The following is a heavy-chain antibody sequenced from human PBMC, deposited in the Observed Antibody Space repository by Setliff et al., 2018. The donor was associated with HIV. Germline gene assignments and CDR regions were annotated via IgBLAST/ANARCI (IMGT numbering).Heavy chain of an antibody. Sequence: GASVKVSCKASGGTFSSYAISWVRQAPGQGLEWMGGIIPIFGTANYAQKFQGRVTITTDESTSTAYMELSSLRSEDTAVYYCARPGEGGSGNPYYFDYWGQGTLVTVSS. V-gene: IGHV1-69*05. CDR2: IIPIFGTA. J-gene: IGHJ4*02. D-gene: IGHD3-10*01. CDR1: GGTFSSYA. CDR3: ARPGEGGSGNPYYFDY.